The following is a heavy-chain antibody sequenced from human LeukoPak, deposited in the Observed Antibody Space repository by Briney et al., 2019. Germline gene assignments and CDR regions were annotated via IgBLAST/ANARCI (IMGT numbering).Heavy chain of an antibody. J-gene: IGHJ4*02. Sequence: GGSLRLSCAASAVTFRTYSMNWVRQTPGKGLEWVSSISPSGTYIYYADLVKGRFTIYRDNAKNSLSLHMTSLRVDDTALYYCARGLAYGYDSGNWGQGTLVTVSS. D-gene: IGHD5-12*01. CDR1: AVTFRTYS. V-gene: IGHV3-21*01. CDR3: ARGLAYGYDSGN. CDR2: ISPSGTYI.